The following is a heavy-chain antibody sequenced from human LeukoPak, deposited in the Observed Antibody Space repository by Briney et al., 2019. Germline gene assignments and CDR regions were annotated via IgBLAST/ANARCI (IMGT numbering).Heavy chain of an antibody. J-gene: IGHJ4*02. D-gene: IGHD4-17*01. CDR2: INHSGST. CDR1: GGSFRGYY. Sequence: SEILSLTCAVYGGSFRGYYWSWIRQPPGKGLEWIGEINHSGSTNYNPSLKSRVTISVDTSKNQFSLKLSSVTAADTAVYSCARGRYGDYERYFDYWGQGTLVTVSS. CDR3: ARGRYGDYERYFDY. V-gene: IGHV4-34*01.